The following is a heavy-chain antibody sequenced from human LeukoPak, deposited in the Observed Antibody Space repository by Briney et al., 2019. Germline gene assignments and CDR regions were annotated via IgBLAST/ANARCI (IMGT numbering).Heavy chain of an antibody. Sequence: SETLSLTCTVSGGSISSYYWSWIRQPPGEGLEWIGYIYYSGSTNYNPSLKSRVTISVDTSKNQFSLKLSSVTAADTAVYYCARQTSSYSSGWYVFDYWGQGTLVTVSS. CDR3: ARQTSSYSSGWYVFDY. D-gene: IGHD6-19*01. J-gene: IGHJ4*02. V-gene: IGHV4-59*08. CDR1: GGSISSYY. CDR2: IYYSGST.